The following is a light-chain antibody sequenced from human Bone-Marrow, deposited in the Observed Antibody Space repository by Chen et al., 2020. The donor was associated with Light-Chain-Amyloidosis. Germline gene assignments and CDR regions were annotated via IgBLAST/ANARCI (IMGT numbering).Light chain of an antibody. V-gene: IGLV6-57*02. J-gene: IGLJ2*01. Sequence: NFMLTQPHSVSESPGNTVTISCPGSSGSIASNYVQWYQQHPGSAPTTVIYEDNQRPSGVPARFSGSIDSSSNSASLTISGLKTEDEADYYCQSYDSSNVVFGGGTKLTVL. CDR1: SGSIASNY. CDR2: EDN. CDR3: QSYDSSNVV.